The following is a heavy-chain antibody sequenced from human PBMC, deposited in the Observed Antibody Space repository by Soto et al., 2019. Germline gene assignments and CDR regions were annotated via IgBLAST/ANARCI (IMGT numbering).Heavy chain of an antibody. CDR3: GKEGGGHADHFYYYYYYYGMGV. Sequence: GGSLRLSCAASGFTFGSYSMDWVRQAPGKXLEWVSYISSSSSTIYYADSVKGRFTISRDNAKNSLYLQMNSLRDEDTAVYYGGKEGGGHADHFYYYYYYYGMGVCGQGTTVTVS. CDR1: GFTFGSYS. D-gene: IGHD3-16*01. CDR2: ISSSSSTI. J-gene: IGHJ6*02. V-gene: IGHV3-48*02.